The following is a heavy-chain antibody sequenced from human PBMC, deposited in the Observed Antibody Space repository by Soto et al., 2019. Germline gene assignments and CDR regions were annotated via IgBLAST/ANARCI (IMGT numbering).Heavy chain of an antibody. D-gene: IGHD3-9*01. CDR1: GGSINSRSFY. Sequence: QLQLQESGPGLVKPSETLSLTCTVSGGSINSRSFYWGWIRQPPGKGLEWIGSIYNSESTYYNPSLNSRVTISADTSKNQLSLKLRSVTAADTSVYYCVRQLIVLTGGMVGAYHFDYWGQGTLVTVSS. V-gene: IGHV4-39*01. CDR2: IYNSEST. CDR3: VRQLIVLTGGMVGAYHFDY. J-gene: IGHJ4*02.